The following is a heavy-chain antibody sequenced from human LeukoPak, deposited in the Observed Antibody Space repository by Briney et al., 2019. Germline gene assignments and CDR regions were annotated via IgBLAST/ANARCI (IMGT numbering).Heavy chain of an antibody. J-gene: IGHJ6*02. D-gene: IGHD5-24*01. CDR1: GYTFTGYY. CDR3: ARGREDGYKFGLYYYYYGMDV. V-gene: IGHV1-46*01. Sequence: ASVKVSCKASGYTFTGYYMHWVRQAPGQGLEWMGIINPSGGSTSYAQKFQGRVTMTRDTSTSTVYMELSSLRSEDTAVYYCARGREDGYKFGLYYYYYGMDVWGQGTTVTVSS. CDR2: INPSGGST.